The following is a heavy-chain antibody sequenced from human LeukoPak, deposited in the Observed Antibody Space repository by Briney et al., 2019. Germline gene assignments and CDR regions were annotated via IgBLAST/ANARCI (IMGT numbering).Heavy chain of an antibody. D-gene: IGHD3-10*02. J-gene: IGHJ6*01. CDR1: GFTFSSYE. Sequence: GGSLRLYCAASGFTFSSYELNWVRQARGRGVEGVSYISSSGSTLYYPDSVRGRLTLSRDNAKNSLYLQMNSLRPQDTAVYYCAELGSTMIGGVWGKGTTVTISS. CDR3: AELGSTMIGGV. V-gene: IGHV3-48*03. CDR2: ISSSGSTL.